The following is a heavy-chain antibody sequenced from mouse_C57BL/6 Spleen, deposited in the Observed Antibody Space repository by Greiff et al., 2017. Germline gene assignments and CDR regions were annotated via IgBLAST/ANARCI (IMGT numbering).Heavy chain of an antibody. Sequence: QVQLQQSGAELVKPGASVKLSCTASGYTFTSYWMHWVKQRPGQGLEWIGMIHPNSGSTNYNERFKSKATLTVDKSSSTAYMQLSRMTSEDSAYYYSAREGASHLLDYWGQGTTLTVSS. CDR1: GYTFTSYW. J-gene: IGHJ2*01. CDR3: AREGASHLLDY. CDR2: IHPNSGST. D-gene: IGHD5-1*01. V-gene: IGHV1-64*01.